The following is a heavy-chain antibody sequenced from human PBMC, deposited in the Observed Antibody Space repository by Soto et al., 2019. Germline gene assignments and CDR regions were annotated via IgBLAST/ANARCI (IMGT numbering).Heavy chain of an antibody. CDR1: GFTFSNYW. J-gene: IGHJ6*02. V-gene: IGHV3-74*01. D-gene: IGHD3-3*01. CDR2: SNSDGSTT. Sequence: EVQLVESGGGLLQPGGSLRLSCAASGFTFSNYWMNWVRQAPGKGLVWVSRSNSDGSTTNYADSVKGRFTISRDNAKNTLHLQMNSLIAYDTAVYYCARIDFWSGMDVWGQGTTVTVSS. CDR3: ARIDFWSGMDV.